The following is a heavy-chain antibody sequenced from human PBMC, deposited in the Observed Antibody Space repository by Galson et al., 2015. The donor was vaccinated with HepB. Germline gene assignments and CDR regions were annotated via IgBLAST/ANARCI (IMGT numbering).Heavy chain of an antibody. CDR2: FDPEDGET. J-gene: IGHJ5*02. D-gene: IGHD3-3*01. Sequence: SCKVSGYTLTELSMHWVRQAPGKGLEWMGGFDPEDGETIYAQKFQGRVTMTEDTSTDTAHMELSSLRSEDTAVYYCATAPPPMWENWSGYYSFGWFDPWGQGTLVTVSS. CDR3: ATAPPPMWENWSGYYSFGWFDP. CDR1: GYTLTELS. V-gene: IGHV1-24*01.